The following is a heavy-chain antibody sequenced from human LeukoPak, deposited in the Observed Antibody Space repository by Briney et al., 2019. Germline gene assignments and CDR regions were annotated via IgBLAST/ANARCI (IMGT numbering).Heavy chain of an antibody. CDR2: INPNSGYT. CDR1: GYIFTGYY. J-gene: IGHJ5*01. Sequence: ASVNVSCKASGYIFTGYYINWVRQAPGQGLEWMGWINPNSGYTNYAQKFQGRVTMTRATSLSTAYMELSRLRSDDTAVYYCARTRRIRIIFDSWGQGSLVTVSS. V-gene: IGHV1-2*02. CDR3: ARTRRIRIIFDS. D-gene: IGHD3-16*01.